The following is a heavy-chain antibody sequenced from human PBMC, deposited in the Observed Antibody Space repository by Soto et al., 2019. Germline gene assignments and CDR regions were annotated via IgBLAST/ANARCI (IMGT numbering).Heavy chain of an antibody. CDR2: IYWNDDK. CDR1: GFSLSTRAVG. V-gene: IGHV2-5*01. CDR3: AHSHEPGSLDI. J-gene: IGHJ3*02. Sequence: SGPTLVNPTHTLTLTCTFSGFSLSTRAVGVGWIRQPPGKALEWLALIYWNDDKRYSPSLKNRLPITKDTSKNHVVLTIRDSRDVDKATYYCAHSHEPGSLDIWGQGPKVAVSS.